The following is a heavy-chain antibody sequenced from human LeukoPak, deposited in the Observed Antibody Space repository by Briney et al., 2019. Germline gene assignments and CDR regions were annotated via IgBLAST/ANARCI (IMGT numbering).Heavy chain of an antibody. J-gene: IGHJ4*02. CDR1: GYSISNAYY. CDR2: LYHSGST. V-gene: IGHV4-38-2*02. CDR3: ARELHSGSYYFDY. D-gene: IGHD1-26*01. Sequence: SETLSLTCTVSGYSISNAYYWGWIRQPPGKGLEWIGSLYHSGSTYYNPSLKSQVTTSVDTSKNRFSLKLTSVTAADTAVYYCARELHSGSYYFDYWGQGTLVTVSS.